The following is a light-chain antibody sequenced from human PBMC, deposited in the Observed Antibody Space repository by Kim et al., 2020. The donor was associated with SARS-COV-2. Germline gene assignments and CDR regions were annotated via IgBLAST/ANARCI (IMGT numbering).Light chain of an antibody. CDR3: QRYGSSPYT. CDR1: QSVGTY. J-gene: IGKJ2*01. CDR2: GAS. Sequence: EIVLTQSPGTLSLSPWEGATLSCRASQSVGTYLAWYQQRPGQPPRLLMYGASMRAAGISDKFSGSGSGTDFTLTITRLEPEDFAVYYCQRYGSSPYTFGQGTKLEI. V-gene: IGKV3-20*01.